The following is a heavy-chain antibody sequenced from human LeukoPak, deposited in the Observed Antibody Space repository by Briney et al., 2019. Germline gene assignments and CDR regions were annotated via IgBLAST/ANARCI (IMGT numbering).Heavy chain of an antibody. CDR2: LGISGDYA. Sequence: GGSLRLSCVASGFTLRSFAMSWVRQAPGKGLQWVSSLGISGDYAWYAGSVKGRFTISRDNSKNTLNLQMSSLRGDDTAVYYCARPRAPVTRISSFDMWGQGTMVTVSS. CDR1: GFTLRSFA. D-gene: IGHD2/OR15-2a*01. V-gene: IGHV3-23*01. J-gene: IGHJ3*02. CDR3: ARPRAPVTRISSFDM.